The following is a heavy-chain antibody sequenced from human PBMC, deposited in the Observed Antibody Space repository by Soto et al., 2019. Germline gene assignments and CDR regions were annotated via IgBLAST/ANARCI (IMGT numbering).Heavy chain of an antibody. J-gene: IGHJ6*02. CDR3: ARWNGAAAPYYYYYYGMDV. Sequence: QVQLVQSGAEVKKPGSSVKVSCKASGGTFSSYAISWVRQAPGQGLEWMGGIIPIFGTANYAQKFQGRVTITADESTSTAYMELSSLRSEDTAVYYCARWNGAAAPYYYYYYGMDVWGQGTTVTVSS. V-gene: IGHV1-69*01. D-gene: IGHD6-13*01. CDR2: IIPIFGTA. CDR1: GGTFSSYA.